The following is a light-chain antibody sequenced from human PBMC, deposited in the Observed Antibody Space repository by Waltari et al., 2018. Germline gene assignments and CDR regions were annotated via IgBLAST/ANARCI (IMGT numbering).Light chain of an antibody. CDR3: QAWDSSTACVV. Sequence: SYELTQPPSVSVSPGQTASITCSGDELGDKYACWYQQKPGQSPVLVIDQDSKRPSGIPERFSGSNSGNTATLTISGTQAMDEADYYCQAWDSSTACVVFGGGTKLTVL. CDR1: ELGDKY. CDR2: QDS. J-gene: IGLJ2*01. V-gene: IGLV3-1*01.